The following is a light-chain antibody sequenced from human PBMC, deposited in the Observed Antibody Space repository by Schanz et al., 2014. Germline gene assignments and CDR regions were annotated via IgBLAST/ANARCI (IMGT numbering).Light chain of an antibody. CDR3: QHYYTTPFT. J-gene: IGKJ3*01. CDR2: WAS. CDR1: QSVLYTSNNKNY. Sequence: DIVMTQSPDSLPVSLGERATINCKSSQSVLYTSNNKNYLAWYQHKPGQPPKLLIYWASTRESGVPDRFSGSGSGTDFTLTISSLQAEDVAVYYCQHYYTTPFTFGPGTKVDIK. V-gene: IGKV4-1*01.